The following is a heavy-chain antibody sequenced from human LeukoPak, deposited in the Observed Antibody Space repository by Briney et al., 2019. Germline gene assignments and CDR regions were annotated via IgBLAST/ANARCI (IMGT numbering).Heavy chain of an antibody. CDR3: ARGGYSGYGVVFDY. J-gene: IGHJ4*02. Sequence: GGSLRLSCAASGFTFSSYAMHWVRQAPGKGLEWVAVISYDGSNKYYADSVKGRFTISRDNSKNTLYLQMNSLRAEDTAVYYCARGGYSGYGVVFDYWGQGTLVTVSS. D-gene: IGHD5-12*01. V-gene: IGHV3-30*04. CDR1: GFTFSSYA. CDR2: ISYDGSNK.